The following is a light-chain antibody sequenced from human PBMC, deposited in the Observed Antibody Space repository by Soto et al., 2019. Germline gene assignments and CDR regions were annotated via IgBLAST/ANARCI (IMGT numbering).Light chain of an antibody. CDR1: QSVRSN. Sequence: IVMTQSPATLSVSPVQSDTVSCRASQSVRSNLAWYQQKPGQAPRLLIYGASTRATGIPARFSGSGSGTEFTLTISSLQSEDFAVYYCQQYNNWPPITFGQGTRLENK. V-gene: IGKV3-15*01. J-gene: IGKJ5*01. CDR3: QQYNNWPPIT. CDR2: GAS.